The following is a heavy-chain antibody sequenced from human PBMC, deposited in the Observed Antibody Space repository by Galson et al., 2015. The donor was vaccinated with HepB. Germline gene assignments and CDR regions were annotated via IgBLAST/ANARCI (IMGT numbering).Heavy chain of an antibody. CDR3: ARLRDYYGSGSYPIGGIDY. CDR1: GYSFTSYW. J-gene: IGHJ4*02. Sequence: QSGAEVKKPGESLKISCKGSGYSFTSYWIGWVRQMPGKGLEWMGIIYPGDSDTRYSPSFQGQVTISADKSISTAYLQWSSLKASDTAMYYCARLRDYYGSGSYPIGGIDYWGQGTLVTVSS. D-gene: IGHD3-10*01. V-gene: IGHV5-51*01. CDR2: IYPGDSDT.